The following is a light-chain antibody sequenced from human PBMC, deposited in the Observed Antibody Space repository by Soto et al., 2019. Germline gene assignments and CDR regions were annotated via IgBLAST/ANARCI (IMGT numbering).Light chain of an antibody. V-gene: IGKV1-5*01. CDR2: DAS. Sequence: DIQMTQSPSTLSASVGDRVTITCRASQSISSWLAWYQQKPGKAPKLLIYDASSLESGVPSRFSGSGSGTEFTLTISSLQPDDFATYYCQQYNSLWTFGQGTNVEI. CDR3: QQYNSLWT. CDR1: QSISSW. J-gene: IGKJ1*01.